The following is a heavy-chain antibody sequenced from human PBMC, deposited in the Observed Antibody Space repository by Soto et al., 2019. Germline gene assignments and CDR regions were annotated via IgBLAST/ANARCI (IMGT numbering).Heavy chain of an antibody. V-gene: IGHV4-31*03. CDR3: AGIYSGSPGGTLRY. D-gene: IGHD1-26*01. Sequence: QVQLQESGPGLVKPSQTLSLTCTVSSVSISSGGYYWSWIRQHPGKGLEWIGYIYYSWSTYYNTSPKGRITISLDTCKEQFSLKLRSVSAAVTAVYYCAGIYSGSPGGTLRYWGQANLVNVSS. J-gene: IGHJ4*02. CDR2: IYYSWST. CDR1: SVSISSGGYY.